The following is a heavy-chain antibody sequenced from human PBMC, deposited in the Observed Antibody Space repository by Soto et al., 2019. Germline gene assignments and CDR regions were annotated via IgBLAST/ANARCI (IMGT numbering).Heavy chain of an antibody. CDR3: ATARNYDSRGRDV. CDR1: GFIFNNYA. J-gene: IGHJ4*02. CDR2: ISANSGNT. V-gene: IGHV1-18*04. D-gene: IGHD3-22*01. Sequence: ASVKVSCKAFGFIFNNYAISWVRQAPGQGLEWMGWISANSGNTNYAQKLQDRVTMTTDTSTSTAYMELRSLRSDDTAVYYCATARNYDSRGRDVWGQGPLVTV.